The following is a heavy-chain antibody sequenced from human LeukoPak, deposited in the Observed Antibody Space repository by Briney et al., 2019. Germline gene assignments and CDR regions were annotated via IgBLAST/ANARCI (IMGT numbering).Heavy chain of an antibody. D-gene: IGHD6-19*01. V-gene: IGHV4-4*07. CDR2: IYTSGST. J-gene: IGHJ6*03. CDR3: ARYGEWVAGPNYHMDV. Sequence: SETLSLTCTVSGGSISSYYWSWIRQPAGKGLEWIGRIYTSGSTNYNPSLKSRVTVSVDTSKNQFSLKLSSVTAADTAVYYCARYGEWVAGPNYHMDVWGKGTTVIVSS. CDR1: GGSISSYY.